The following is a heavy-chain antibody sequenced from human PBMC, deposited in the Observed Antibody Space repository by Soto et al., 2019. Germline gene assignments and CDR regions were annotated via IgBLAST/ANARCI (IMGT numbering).Heavy chain of an antibody. CDR1: GFTFSSYA. Sequence: GGSLRLSCAASGFTFSSYAMSWVRQAPGKGLEWVSAISGSGGSTYYADSVKGRFTISRDNSKNTLYLQMNSLRAEDTAVYYCAKDLGYYDSSGYYEDDAFDIWGQGTMVTVSS. V-gene: IGHV3-23*01. J-gene: IGHJ3*02. CDR2: ISGSGGST. D-gene: IGHD3-22*01. CDR3: AKDLGYYDSSGYYEDDAFDI.